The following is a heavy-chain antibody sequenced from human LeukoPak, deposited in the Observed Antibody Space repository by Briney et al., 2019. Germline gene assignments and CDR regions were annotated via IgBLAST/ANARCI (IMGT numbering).Heavy chain of an antibody. V-gene: IGHV4-39*02. Sequence: AETLSLTCTVSGGSITISNYYWAWIRQPPGKGLEWIGSIYYSGSTYYNPSLKSRVTMSVDTSKNQFSLKLSSVTAADTAVYYCAGEVLTFYYGSGNYYNVHYWGQGTLVTVSS. CDR3: AGEVLTFYYGSGNYYNVHY. CDR2: IYYSGST. J-gene: IGHJ4*02. CDR1: GGSITISNYY. D-gene: IGHD3-10*01.